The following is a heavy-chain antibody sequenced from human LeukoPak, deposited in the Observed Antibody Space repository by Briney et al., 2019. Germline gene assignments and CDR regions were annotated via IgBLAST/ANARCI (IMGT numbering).Heavy chain of an antibody. D-gene: IGHD1-26*01. CDR3: ARVSEYSWSYPPNY. Sequence: ASVKVSCKASGYTFTSYGISWVRQAPGQGLEWMGWISAYNGNTNYAQKLQGRVTMTTDTSTRTAYMELRSLRSDDTAVYYCARVSEYSWSYPPNYWGQGTLVTVSS. J-gene: IGHJ4*02. CDR1: GYTFTSYG. CDR2: ISAYNGNT. V-gene: IGHV1-18*01.